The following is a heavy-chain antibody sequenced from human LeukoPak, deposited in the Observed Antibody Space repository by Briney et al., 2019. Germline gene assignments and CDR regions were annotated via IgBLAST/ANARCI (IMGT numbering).Heavy chain of an antibody. J-gene: IGHJ4*02. V-gene: IGHV4-61*02. Sequence: SETLSLTCTVSGGSISSGSYYWSWIRQPAGKGLEWIGRIYTSGSTNYNPSLKSRVTISVDTSKNQFSLKLSSVTAADTAVYYCAREGGGNSDYWGQGTLVTVSS. D-gene: IGHD4-23*01. CDR3: AREGGGNSDY. CDR2: IYTSGST. CDR1: GGSISSGSYY.